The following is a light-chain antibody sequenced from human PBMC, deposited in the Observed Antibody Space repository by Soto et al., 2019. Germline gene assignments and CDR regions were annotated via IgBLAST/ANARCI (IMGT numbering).Light chain of an antibody. Sequence: QSALTQPRSVSGSPGQSVTISCTGTTSNIGTYDYVSWYQQHPGKVPKLMIYDVSQRPSGVPDRFSGSKSGNTASLTISGLQTEDEADYYCCSYAGRYTVLFGGGTKVTVL. J-gene: IGLJ2*01. CDR1: TSNIGTYDY. CDR3: CSYAGRYTVL. CDR2: DVS. V-gene: IGLV2-11*01.